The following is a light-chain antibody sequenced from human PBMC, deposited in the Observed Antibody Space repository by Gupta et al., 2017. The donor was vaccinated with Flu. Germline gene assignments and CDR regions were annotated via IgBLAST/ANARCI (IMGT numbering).Light chain of an antibody. J-gene: IGKJ4*01. CDR3: QQVNNYPRT. CDR1: QVISRL. Sequence: PSFLSASGEDRVTITCRASQVISRLVAWYQKKTGTAPKLLIYTVSTLQSGVPSRFSGSGSGTEYTLTISSLQPEDFATYYCQQVNNYPRTFGEGTKVEIK. CDR2: TVS. V-gene: IGKV1-9*01.